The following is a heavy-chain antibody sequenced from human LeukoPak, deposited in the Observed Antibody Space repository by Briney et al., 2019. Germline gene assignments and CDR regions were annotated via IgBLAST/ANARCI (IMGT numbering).Heavy chain of an antibody. Sequence: GGSLRLSCAASGFTVSSNYMSWVRQAPGKGLEWVSVIYSGGSTYYADSVKGRFTISRDNSKNTLYLQMNSLRAEDTAVYYRARPLAQYSGSSPYDAFDIWGQGTMVTVSS. V-gene: IGHV3-53*01. CDR2: IYSGGST. D-gene: IGHD1-26*01. CDR3: ARPLAQYSGSSPYDAFDI. J-gene: IGHJ3*02. CDR1: GFTVSSNY.